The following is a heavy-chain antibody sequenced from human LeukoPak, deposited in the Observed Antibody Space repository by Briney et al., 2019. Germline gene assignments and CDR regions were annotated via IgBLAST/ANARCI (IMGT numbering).Heavy chain of an antibody. CDR3: ARDNGGRFLEWLTGWFDP. J-gene: IGHJ5*02. CDR2: ISSSSSTI. CDR1: GFTFSSYS. D-gene: IGHD3-3*01. Sequence: GGSLRLSCAASGFTFSSYSMNWVRQAPGKGQEWVSYISSSSSTIYYADSVKGRFTISRDNAKNSLYLQMNSLRAEDTAVYYCARDNGGRFLEWLTGWFDPWGQGTLVTVSS. V-gene: IGHV3-48*01.